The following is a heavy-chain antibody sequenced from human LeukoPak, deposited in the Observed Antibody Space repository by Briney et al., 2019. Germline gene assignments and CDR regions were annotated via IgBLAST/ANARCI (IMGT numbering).Heavy chain of an antibody. CDR2: INPNSGGT. CDR3: ARVRAPSFTQGGFDY. J-gene: IGHJ4*02. V-gene: IGHV1-2*02. D-gene: IGHD3-16*01. Sequence: AASVKVSCKASGYTFTGYYMHWVRQAPGQGLEWMGWINPNSGGTNYAQKFQGRVTMTRDTSISTAYMELSRLRSDDTAVYHCARVRAPSFTQGGFDYWGQGTLVTVSS. CDR1: GYTFTGYY.